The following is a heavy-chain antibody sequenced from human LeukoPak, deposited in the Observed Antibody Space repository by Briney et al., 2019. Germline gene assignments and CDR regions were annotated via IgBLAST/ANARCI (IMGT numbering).Heavy chain of an antibody. CDR1: GFTFTNYA. Sequence: GGSLRLSCAASGFTFTNYAMSWVRQAPGKGLEWVSDISGSGDFTYYADSVKGRFTISRDKSKNTLYLQMNSLRAEDTAVYYCAKDRPRDGYNYPDYWGQGTLVTVSS. CDR2: ISGSGDFT. D-gene: IGHD5-24*01. J-gene: IGHJ4*02. CDR3: AKDRPRDGYNYPDY. V-gene: IGHV3-23*01.